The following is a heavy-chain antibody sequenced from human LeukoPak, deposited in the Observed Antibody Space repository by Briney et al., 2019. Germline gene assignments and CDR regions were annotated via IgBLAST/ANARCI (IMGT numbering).Heavy chain of an antibody. V-gene: IGHV1-2*02. J-gene: IGHJ5*02. Sequence: ASVKVSCKASGYTFTGYYMHWVRQAPRQGLEWMGWINPKSGGTNYAQKFQGRVTMTRDTSISTAYMELSRLRSDDTAVYYCAREEIVVVPAANTPEIANWFDPWGQGTLVTVSS. CDR2: INPKSGGT. CDR1: GYTFTGYY. CDR3: AREEIVVVPAANTPEIANWFDP. D-gene: IGHD2-2*01.